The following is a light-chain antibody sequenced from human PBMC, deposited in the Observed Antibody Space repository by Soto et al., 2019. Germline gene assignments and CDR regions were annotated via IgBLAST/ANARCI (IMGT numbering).Light chain of an antibody. V-gene: IGKV1-8*01. CDR3: QQYYSYPPT. CDR1: QGISSY. CDR2: AAS. Sequence: AIRMTQSPSSFSASTGDRVTITCRASQGISSYLAWYQQKPGKAPKLLIYAASTLQSGVPSRFSGRGSGTDFTLTISCLQSEDFATYYCQQYYSYPPTFGQGTKLEIK. J-gene: IGKJ2*01.